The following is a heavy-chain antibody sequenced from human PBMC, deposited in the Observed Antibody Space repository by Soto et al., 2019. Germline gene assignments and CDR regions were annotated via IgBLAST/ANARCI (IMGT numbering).Heavy chain of an antibody. D-gene: IGHD3-22*01. J-gene: IGHJ4*02. CDR2: IYHSGST. Sequence: PSETLSLTCTLSGDSISSGNYYWSWIRQPPGKGLEWIGYIYHSGSTYYNPSLKSRVTISVDTSKNQFSLKWSSVTVADTAVFYCARVNLASYYDSTIFYFDYWGQGTLVTVSS. V-gene: IGHV4-30-4*01. CDR3: ARVNLASYYDSTIFYFDY. CDR1: GDSISSGNYY.